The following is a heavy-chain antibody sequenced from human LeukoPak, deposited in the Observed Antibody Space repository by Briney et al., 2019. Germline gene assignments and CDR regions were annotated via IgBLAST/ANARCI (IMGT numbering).Heavy chain of an antibody. CDR1: GGSISSYY. Sequence: PSETLSLTCTVSGGSISSYYWSWIRQPPGKGLEWIGYIYYSGSTNYNPSLKSRVTISVDTSKNQFSLKLSSVTAADTAVYYCARESRQFTMIVEFRYYMDVWGKGTTVTVSS. D-gene: IGHD3-22*01. CDR3: ARESRQFTMIVEFRYYMDV. V-gene: IGHV4-59*12. CDR2: IYYSGST. J-gene: IGHJ6*03.